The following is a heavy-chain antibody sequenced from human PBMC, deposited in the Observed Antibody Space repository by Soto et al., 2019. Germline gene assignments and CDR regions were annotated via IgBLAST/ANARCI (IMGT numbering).Heavy chain of an antibody. D-gene: IGHD6-13*01. CDR3: ARGYRTRGYWFDL. V-gene: IGHV4-61*01. Sequence: QAQLQESGPGPVKPSETLSLTCTVSGGSVSGGTHYWSWIRQPPGKGLEWIGYIYNSGSTNYNPSLKSRVTILVDTSNNQFSRKLSSVTAADTAVYYCARGYRTRGYWFDLWGRGTLVTVSS. J-gene: IGHJ2*01. CDR2: IYNSGST. CDR1: GGSVSGGTHY.